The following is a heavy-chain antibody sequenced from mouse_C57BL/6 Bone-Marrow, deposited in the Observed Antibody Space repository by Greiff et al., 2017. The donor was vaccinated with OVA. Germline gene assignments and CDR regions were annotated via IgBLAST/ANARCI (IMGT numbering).Heavy chain of an antibody. V-gene: IGHV1-53*01. CDR1: GYTFTSYW. CDR3: ARGDGYSPWFAY. D-gene: IGHD2-3*01. CDR2: INPSNGGS. Sequence: QVQLQQPGTELVKPGASVKLSCKASGYTFTSYWMHWVKQRPGQGLEWIGNINPSNGGSNYNEKFKSKATLTVDKSSSTAYMQLSSLTSEDSAVYYCARGDGYSPWFAYWGQGTLVTVSA. J-gene: IGHJ3*01.